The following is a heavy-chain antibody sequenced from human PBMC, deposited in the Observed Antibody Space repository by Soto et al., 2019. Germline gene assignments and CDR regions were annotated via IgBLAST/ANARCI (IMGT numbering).Heavy chain of an antibody. CDR2: ISAYNGNT. Sequence: ASVKVSCKASGYTFTSYGISWVRQAPGQGLEWMGWISAYNGNTNYAQKLQGRVTMTTDTSTSTAYMELRSLRSDDTAVYYCARVTYVLRYFDWLRESDYWGQGTLVTVSS. J-gene: IGHJ4*02. V-gene: IGHV1-18*01. CDR3: ARVTYVLRYFDWLRESDY. D-gene: IGHD3-9*01. CDR1: GYTFTSYG.